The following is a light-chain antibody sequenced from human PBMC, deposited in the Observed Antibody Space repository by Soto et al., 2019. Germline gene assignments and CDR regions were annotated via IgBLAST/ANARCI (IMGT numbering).Light chain of an antibody. CDR1: SSEVVGYNY. CDR3: SSYTSSSIPYV. V-gene: IGLV2-14*01. CDR2: EVS. Sequence: QSALTQPASVSGSPGQSITISCTGTSSEVVGYNYVSWYQQHPGKAPKLMIYEVSNRPSGVSNRFSGSKSGNTASLTISGLQAEDEADYYCSSYTSSSIPYVFGTGTKLTVL. J-gene: IGLJ1*01.